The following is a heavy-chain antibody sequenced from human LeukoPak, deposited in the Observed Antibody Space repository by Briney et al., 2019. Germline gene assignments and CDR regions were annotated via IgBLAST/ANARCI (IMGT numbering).Heavy chain of an antibody. CDR1: GYTLTAIS. D-gene: IGHD5-24*01. Sequence: ASVNCSCNVSGYTLTAISMHWVRQAPGKGQERMVGFDPEDDETIYAQKFQGRVTMTEDTSTDTAYMELSSLRSEDTAVYYCATASVRESLDYWGQGTLVTVSS. CDR3: ATASVRESLDY. V-gene: IGHV1-24*01. CDR2: FDPEDDET. J-gene: IGHJ4*02.